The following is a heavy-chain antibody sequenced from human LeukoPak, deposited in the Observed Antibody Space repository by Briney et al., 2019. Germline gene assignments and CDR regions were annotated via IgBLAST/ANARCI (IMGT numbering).Heavy chain of an antibody. CDR3: ARSRDSSSWTLPFDY. Sequence: ASVKVSCKASGYTFTSYGISWVRQAPGQGLEWMGWISAYNGNTNYAQKLQGRVTMTTDTSTSTAYMELRSLRSDDTAVYYCARSRDSSSWTLPFDYWGQGTLVTVSS. V-gene: IGHV1-18*01. CDR2: ISAYNGNT. J-gene: IGHJ4*02. CDR1: GYTFTSYG. D-gene: IGHD6-13*01.